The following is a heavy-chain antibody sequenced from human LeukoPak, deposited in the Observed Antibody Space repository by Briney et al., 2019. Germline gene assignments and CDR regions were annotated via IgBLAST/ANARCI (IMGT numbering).Heavy chain of an antibody. V-gene: IGHV3-21*06. CDR2: ISSSSSYI. CDR3: ARDTYDILTGYYKWAFDI. CDR1: GLTFSSYT. J-gene: IGHJ3*02. Sequence: GGSLRLSCAASGLTFSSYTMNWVRQAPGKGLEWVSSISSSSSYIYYADSVKGRFTISRDNAKNSLYLQMNSLRAEDTAVYYCARDTYDILTGYYKWAFDIWGQGTMVTVSS. D-gene: IGHD3-9*01.